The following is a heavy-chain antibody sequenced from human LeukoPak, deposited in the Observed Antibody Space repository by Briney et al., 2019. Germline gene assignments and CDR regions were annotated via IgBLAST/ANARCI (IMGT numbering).Heavy chain of an antibody. D-gene: IGHD6-13*01. CDR2: IIPIFGTA. Sequence: GASVKVSCKASGGTFSSYAISWVRQAPGQGLEWMGGIIPIFGTANYAQKFQGRATITADESTSTAYMELSSLRSEDTAVYYCAREPQLVRYYFDYWGQGTLVTVSS. CDR1: GGTFSSYA. CDR3: AREPQLVRYYFDY. J-gene: IGHJ4*02. V-gene: IGHV1-69*13.